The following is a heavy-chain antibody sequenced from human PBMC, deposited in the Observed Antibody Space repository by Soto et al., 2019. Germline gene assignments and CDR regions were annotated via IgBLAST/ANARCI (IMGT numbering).Heavy chain of an antibody. CDR2: ISYDGSNK. D-gene: IGHD2-15*01. Sequence: PGGSLRLSCAASGFTFSSYGMHWVRQAPGKGLEWVAVISYDGSNKYYADSVEGRFTISRDNSKNTLYLQMNSLRAEDTAVYYCAKDLCSGGSCHYFDYWGQGTLVTVSS. V-gene: IGHV3-30*18. CDR1: GFTFSSYG. CDR3: AKDLCSGGSCHYFDY. J-gene: IGHJ4*02.